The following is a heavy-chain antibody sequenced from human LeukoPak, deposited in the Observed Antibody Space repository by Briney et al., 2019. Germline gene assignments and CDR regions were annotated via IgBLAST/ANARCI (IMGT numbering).Heavy chain of an antibody. CDR1: GFTFGDYA. Sequence: GRSLRLSCTASGFTFGDYAMSWVRQAPGKELEWVGFIRSKAYGGTTEYAASVKGRFTISRDDSKSIAYLQMNSLKTEDTAVYYCTRVTYYYGSGSYDYWGQGTLVTVSS. CDR2: IRSKAYGGTT. D-gene: IGHD3-10*01. CDR3: TRVTYYYGSGSYDY. V-gene: IGHV3-49*04. J-gene: IGHJ4*02.